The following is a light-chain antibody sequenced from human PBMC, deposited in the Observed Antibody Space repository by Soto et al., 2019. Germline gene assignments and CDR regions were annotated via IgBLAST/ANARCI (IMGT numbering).Light chain of an antibody. V-gene: IGKV3-11*01. CDR1: QSVSSY. Sequence: EIVLTQSPATLSLSPGERATLSCMASQSVSSYLAWYQQKPGQAPRLLIYDAYNRATGIPARFSGSGSGTDFTLTISSLEPEDFAVYYCQQRSNWPWTFGQGTKVEI. CDR3: QQRSNWPWT. CDR2: DAY. J-gene: IGKJ1*01.